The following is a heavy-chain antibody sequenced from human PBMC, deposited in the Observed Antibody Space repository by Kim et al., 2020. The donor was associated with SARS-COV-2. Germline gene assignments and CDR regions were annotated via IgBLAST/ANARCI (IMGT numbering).Heavy chain of an antibody. J-gene: IGHJ4*02. V-gene: IGHV3-23*01. D-gene: IGHD1-26*01. Sequence: GGSLRLSCAASGFTFSSYAMNWVRGAPGKGLEWVSTIDSSGTTYFADSVKGRFTISRDNSRNTLYLQMNSLRAEDTAVYYCARMEVGARTLGYWGQGTLVTVSS. CDR2: IDSSGTT. CDR3: ARMEVGARTLGY. CDR1: GFTFSSYA.